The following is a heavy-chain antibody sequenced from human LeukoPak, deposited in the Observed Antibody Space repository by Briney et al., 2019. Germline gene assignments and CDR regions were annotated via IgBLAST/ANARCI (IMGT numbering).Heavy chain of an antibody. Sequence: SETLSLTCAVYGGSLSGYFWSWIRQPPGKGLEWIGEIHHTGATNYKPSLKSRVSISLDMSKNQLSLEMRSVTAADTAVYYCARGRLDYYYMDVWGRGTTVTVSS. D-gene: IGHD3-9*01. CDR3: ARGRLDYYYMDV. CDR1: GGSLSGYF. J-gene: IGHJ6*03. CDR2: IHHTGAT. V-gene: IGHV4-34*01.